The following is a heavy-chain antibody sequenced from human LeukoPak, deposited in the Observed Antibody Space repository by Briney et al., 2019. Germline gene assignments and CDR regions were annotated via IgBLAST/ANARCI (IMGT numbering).Heavy chain of an antibody. V-gene: IGHV4-34*01. J-gene: IGHJ6*02. Sequence: PSETLSLTCAVYGGSFSGYYWSWIRQPPGKGREWIGEINHSGSTNYNPSLKSRVTISVDTSKNQFSLKLSSVTAADTAVYYCARCRPIVVVPAAMYGKYYYYYGMDVWGQGTTVTVSS. CDR1: GGSFSGYY. CDR3: ARCRPIVVVPAAMYGKYYYYYGMDV. D-gene: IGHD2-2*01. CDR2: INHSGST.